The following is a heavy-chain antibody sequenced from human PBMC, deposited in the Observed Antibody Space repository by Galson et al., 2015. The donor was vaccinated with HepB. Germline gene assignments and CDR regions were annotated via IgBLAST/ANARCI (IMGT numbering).Heavy chain of an antibody. CDR2: IQTKSDGGAA. Sequence: SLRLSCAASGFTFSYAWMNWVRQTPGKGLEWVGRIQTKSDGGAADYAAPVRGRFTISRDDSKNLLYLQMNSLKTEDTAVYFCTTGGVATISTWGYYFDFWGQGTLVTVSS. CDR1: GFTFSYAW. CDR3: TTGGVATISTWGYYFDF. V-gene: IGHV3-15*07. D-gene: IGHD5-24*01. J-gene: IGHJ4*02.